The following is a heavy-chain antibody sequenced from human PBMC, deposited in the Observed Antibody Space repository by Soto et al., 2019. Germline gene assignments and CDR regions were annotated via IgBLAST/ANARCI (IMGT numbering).Heavy chain of an antibody. CDR3: ARGSKDSYPGSRIFDF. D-gene: IGHD3-10*01. CDR1: GFTFGSRA. J-gene: IGHJ4*02. CDR2: ITDSGGDS. Sequence: EVQLLESGGDLVQPGGSLRLSCVASGFTFGSRAMSWVRQAPGEGLEWVSTITDSGGDSKYADSVRGRFTVSRDNSRNTLYLQMSSLRAEDSAVYYGARGSKDSYPGSRIFDFWGRGTLVTVSS. V-gene: IGHV3-23*01.